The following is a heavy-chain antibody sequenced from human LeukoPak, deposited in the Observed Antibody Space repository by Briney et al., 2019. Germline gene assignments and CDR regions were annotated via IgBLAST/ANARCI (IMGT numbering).Heavy chain of an antibody. CDR3: ARGSGSTDDY. V-gene: IGHV4-34*01. CDR1: GGSFSGYY. J-gene: IGHJ4*02. CDR2: INHSGST. Sequence: SETLSLTCAVYGGSFSGYYWSWIRQPPGKGLEWIGEINHSGSTNYNPSLKSRVTISVDTSKNQFSLKLSSVSAADTAVYYCARGSGSTDDYWGQGTLVTVSS. D-gene: IGHD1-26*01.